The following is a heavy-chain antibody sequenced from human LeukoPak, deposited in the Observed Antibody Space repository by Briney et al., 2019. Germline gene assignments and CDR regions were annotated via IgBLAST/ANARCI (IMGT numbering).Heavy chain of an antibody. CDR3: ASEGRESTFDY. J-gene: IGHJ4*02. CDR2: IYHSGST. CDR1: GYSISSGYY. V-gene: IGHV4-38-2*01. Sequence: SETLSLTCAVSGYSISSGYYWGWIRQPPGKGLEWIGSIYHSGSTYYNPSLKSRVTISVDTSKNQFSLKLSSVTAADTAVYYCASEGRESTFDYWGQGTWSPSPQ. D-gene: IGHD3-10*01.